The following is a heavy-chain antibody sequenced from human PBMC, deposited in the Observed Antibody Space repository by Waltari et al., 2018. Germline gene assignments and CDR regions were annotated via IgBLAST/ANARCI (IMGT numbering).Heavy chain of an antibody. CDR2: IPPSGST. CDR3: ARGLDNAKTGY. D-gene: IGHD1-20*01. V-gene: IGHV4-34*01. CDR1: GGSFSGYY. Sequence: QVQLQQWGAGLLKSSETLSLTCAVYGGSFSGYYGSWIRPPPGKGLVWIGEIPPSGSTDYKSTLQSRVTIMLATSKNHLSLKLTSVTAADTAVYYCARGLDNAKTGYWGQGTLVTVSS. J-gene: IGHJ4*02.